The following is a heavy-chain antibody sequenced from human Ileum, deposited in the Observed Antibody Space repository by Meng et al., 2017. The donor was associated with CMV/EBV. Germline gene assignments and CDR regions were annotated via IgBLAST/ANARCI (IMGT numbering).Heavy chain of an antibody. V-gene: IGHV3-30*02. CDR1: GFTFSYYA. Sequence: GESLKISCAASGFTFSYYAMHWVRQAPGKGLEWVAFIRSDGSDKYYADSVKGRFTISRDNSKNSLYLQMNSLRAEDTAVYYCAKDQGVITEYYFDYWGQGTLVTVSS. CDR3: AKDQGVITEYYFDY. J-gene: IGHJ4*02. D-gene: IGHD3-22*01. CDR2: IRSDGSDK.